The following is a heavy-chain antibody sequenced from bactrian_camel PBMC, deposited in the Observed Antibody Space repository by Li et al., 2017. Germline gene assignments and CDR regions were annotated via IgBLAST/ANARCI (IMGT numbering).Heavy chain of an antibody. CDR3: AEGRGSRGEHCYSLNY. Sequence: HVQLVESGGGSVQAGGSVRLSCAASGYTFNTYSWFRQAPGQEREGVAAIDTGDGSTYYLNSVEGRFTISHDNAKNTLYLQMNSLKPEDTAIYYCAEGRGSRGEHCYSLNYWGQGTQVTVS. D-gene: IGHD6*01. CDR2: IDTGDGST. CDR1: GYTFNTYS. J-gene: IGHJ4*01. V-gene: IGHV3S1*01.